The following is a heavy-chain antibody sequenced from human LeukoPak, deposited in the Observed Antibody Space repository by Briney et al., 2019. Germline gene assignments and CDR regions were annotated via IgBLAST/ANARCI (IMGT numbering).Heavy chain of an antibody. CDR3: ARERGTSLDY. D-gene: IGHD3-16*01. J-gene: IGHJ4*02. CDR2: INYSGTT. CDR1: GGSFSSSSFY. Sequence: SETLSLTRTVSGGSFSSSSFYWSWIRQPPGKGLEWIGYINYSGTTNYNPSLNSRVTISVDTSKNQFSLKLSSVIAADTAVYYCARERGTSLDYWGQGTLVTISS. V-gene: IGHV4-61*01.